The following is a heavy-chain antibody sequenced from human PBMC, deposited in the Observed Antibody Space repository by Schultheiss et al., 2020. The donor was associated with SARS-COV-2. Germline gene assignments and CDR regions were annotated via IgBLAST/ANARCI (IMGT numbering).Heavy chain of an antibody. CDR1: GESFNGFS. Sequence: SETLSLTCAVYGESFNGFSWTWIRQSPGKGLEWIGHVSHSGGTHYSPSLKRRVTISVDTSKSQFSLKLSSVTAADTAVYYCARGFVPYYYYYMDVWGKGTPVTVSS. D-gene: IGHD6-6*01. V-gene: IGHV4-34*01. CDR2: VSHSGGT. J-gene: IGHJ6*03. CDR3: ARGFVPYYYYYMDV.